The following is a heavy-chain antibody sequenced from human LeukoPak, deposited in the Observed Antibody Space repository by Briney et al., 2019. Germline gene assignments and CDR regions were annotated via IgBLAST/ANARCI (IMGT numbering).Heavy chain of an antibody. V-gene: IGHV3-30*18. CDR3: AKDRDRRFLEWFYFDY. CDR2: ISYDGSNK. D-gene: IGHD3-3*01. J-gene: IGHJ4*02. CDR1: GFTFSSYA. Sequence: GGSLRLSCADSGFTFSSYAMSWVRQAPGKGLEWVAVISYDGSNKYYADSVKGRFTISRDNSKNTLYLQMNSLRAEDTAVYYCAKDRDRRFLEWFYFDYWGQGTLVTVSS.